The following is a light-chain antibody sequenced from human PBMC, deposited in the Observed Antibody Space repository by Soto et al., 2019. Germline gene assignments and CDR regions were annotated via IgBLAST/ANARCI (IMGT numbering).Light chain of an antibody. Sequence: EIVITHSPATLSVSPGERATLSCRASESVSGNLAWYQQKPGQAPRLLIYDTASRATAIPARFSGSGSGTEFTLTISSLQSEDFAVYYCQQYSKWPTFGQGTRLEIK. CDR3: QQYSKWPT. CDR2: DTA. CDR1: ESVSGN. V-gene: IGKV3-15*01. J-gene: IGKJ5*01.